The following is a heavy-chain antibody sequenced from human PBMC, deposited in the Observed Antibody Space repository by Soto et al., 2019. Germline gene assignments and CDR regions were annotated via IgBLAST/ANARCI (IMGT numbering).Heavy chain of an antibody. J-gene: IGHJ3*02. CDR2: IYYSGST. V-gene: IGHV4-39*07. CDR1: GGSISSSSYF. Sequence: SETLSLTCTVSGGSISSSSYFWGWIRQPPGKGLEWIGSIYYSGSTYYNPSLKSRVTVSVDTSKNQFSLKLSSVTAADTAVYYCARLDIWGQGTMGTVSS. CDR3: ARLDI.